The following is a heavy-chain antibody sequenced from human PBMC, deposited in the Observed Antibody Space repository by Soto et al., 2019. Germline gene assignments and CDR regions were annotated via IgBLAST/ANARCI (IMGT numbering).Heavy chain of an antibody. Sequence: SSVKVSCKASGYTFTSYAMHWVRQAPGQRLEWMGWINTDNGNTKYSQRFQGRVTITRDTSATTAYMELSSLRSEDTAVYYCARENGITVTPFDYWGQGTLVTVSS. D-gene: IGHD4-17*01. V-gene: IGHV1-3*04. CDR3: ARENGITVTPFDY. CDR1: GYTFTSYA. CDR2: INTDNGNT. J-gene: IGHJ4*02.